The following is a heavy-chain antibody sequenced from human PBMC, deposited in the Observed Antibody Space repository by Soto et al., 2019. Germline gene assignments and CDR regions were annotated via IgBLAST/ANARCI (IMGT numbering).Heavy chain of an antibody. Sequence: EVQLVESGGGLVQPGGSLRLSCAASGFTVSSNYMSWVRQAPGKGLEWVSVIYSGGSTYYADSVKGRFTISRDNSKNTLYLQMNGLRAEDTAVYYCAREVGVVVTATGLGYWGQGTLVTVSS. J-gene: IGHJ4*02. V-gene: IGHV3-66*01. D-gene: IGHD2-21*02. CDR1: GFTVSSNY. CDR2: IYSGGST. CDR3: AREVGVVVTATGLGY.